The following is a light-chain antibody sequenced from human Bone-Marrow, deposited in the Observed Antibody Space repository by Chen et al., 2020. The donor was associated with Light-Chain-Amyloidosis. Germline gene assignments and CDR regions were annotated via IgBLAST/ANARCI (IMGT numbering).Light chain of an antibody. CDR3: QQYYSTPT. V-gene: IGKV4-1*01. CDR2: WAS. Sequence: IAMTQSPDSLGVSLCERATINCKSNRTLLSISNNKNHLAWYRQRPGQPPELLISWASSRTAGVPDRFSGSGSGTDFTLTINDLQPEDVAVYHCQQYYSTPTFGQGTRLDIK. CDR1: RTLLSISNNKNH. J-gene: IGKJ5*01.